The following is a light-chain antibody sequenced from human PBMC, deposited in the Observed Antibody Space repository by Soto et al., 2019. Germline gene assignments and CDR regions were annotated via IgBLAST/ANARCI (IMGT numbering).Light chain of an antibody. Sequence: DIVLTQAPGTMSFSPGESATLSCRASQIVSSSYVAWYQQKPVQAPTLLIFDASTRDAGTPDRFSASGSGTEYLLPISVLEPDDSAMYYCQKYGTSPQTSGQGTTVDI. CDR2: DAS. J-gene: IGKJ1*01. CDR1: QIVSSSY. CDR3: QKYGTSPQT. V-gene: IGKV3-20*01.